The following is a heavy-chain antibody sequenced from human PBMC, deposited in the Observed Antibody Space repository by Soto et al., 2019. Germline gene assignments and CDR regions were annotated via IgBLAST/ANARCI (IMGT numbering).Heavy chain of an antibody. CDR1: GGSISRYY. V-gene: IGHV4-59*01. CDR2: MYNTGST. CDR3: ARDLWGYCGTDCYPLDV. D-gene: IGHD2-21*02. Sequence: QVQLQESGPGLVKPSETLSLTCTVSGGSISRYYWSWIRQPPGKGLEWIGYMYNTGSTVYNPSVKSQVTISVDTSNNHFSLKLNSVTAADTAVYYCARDLWGYCGTDCYPLDVWGQGTTVTVSS. J-gene: IGHJ6*02.